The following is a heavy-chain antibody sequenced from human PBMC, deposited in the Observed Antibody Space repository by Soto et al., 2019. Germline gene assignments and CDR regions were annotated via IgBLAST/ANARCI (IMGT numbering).Heavy chain of an antibody. V-gene: IGHV3-30*18. D-gene: IGHD6-13*01. CDR3: AKDRRYSSGWYYFDY. CDR2: ISYDGSNK. Sequence: GGSLRLSSAASGFTFSSYGIHWVRQAPGKGLEWVAVISYDGSNKYYADSVKGRFTISRDNSKNTLYLQMNSLRAEDTAVYYCAKDRRYSSGWYYFDYWGQGTLVTVSS. CDR1: GFTFSSYG. J-gene: IGHJ4*02.